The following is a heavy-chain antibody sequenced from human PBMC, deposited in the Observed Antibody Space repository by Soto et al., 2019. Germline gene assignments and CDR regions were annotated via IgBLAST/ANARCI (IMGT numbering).Heavy chain of an antibody. CDR2: IYYSGSI. Sequence: PSETLSLTCTVSGVSISSSGYYWGWIRQPPGKGLEWIGSIYYSGSIYYNPSLKSRVTISVDTSKNQFSLKLSSVTAADTAVYYCARQDHYYDSSGYYIWFDPWGQGTLVTVS. V-gene: IGHV4-39*01. J-gene: IGHJ5*02. CDR1: GVSISSSGYY. CDR3: ARQDHYYDSSGYYIWFDP. D-gene: IGHD3-22*01.